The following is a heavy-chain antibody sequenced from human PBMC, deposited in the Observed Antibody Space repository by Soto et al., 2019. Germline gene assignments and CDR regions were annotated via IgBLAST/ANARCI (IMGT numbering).Heavy chain of an antibody. CDR1: GGSISSSSYY. V-gene: IGHV4-39*01. D-gene: IGHD3-3*01. J-gene: IGHJ3*02. Sequence: SETLSLTCTVSGGSISSSSYYWGWIRQPPGKGLEWIGSIYYSGSTYYNPSLKSRVTISVDTSKNQFSLKLSSVTAADTAVYYCARPLFRFLEWLPGQQDAFDIWGQGTMVTVSS. CDR3: ARPLFRFLEWLPGQQDAFDI. CDR2: IYYSGST.